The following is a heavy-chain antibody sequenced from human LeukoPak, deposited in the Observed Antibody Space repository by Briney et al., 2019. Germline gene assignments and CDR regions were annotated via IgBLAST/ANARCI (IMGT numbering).Heavy chain of an antibody. Sequence: QTSETLSLTCTVSGGSISSGGYYWSWIRQPPGKGLEWIGYIYHSGSTYYNPSLKSRVTISVDRSKNQFSLRLSSVTAADTAVYYCARGPARVAGYGRREFLLDYWGQGTLVTVSS. CDR2: IYHSGST. CDR1: GGSISSGGYY. CDR3: ARGPARVAGYGRREFLLDY. J-gene: IGHJ4*02. V-gene: IGHV4-30-2*01. D-gene: IGHD6-19*01.